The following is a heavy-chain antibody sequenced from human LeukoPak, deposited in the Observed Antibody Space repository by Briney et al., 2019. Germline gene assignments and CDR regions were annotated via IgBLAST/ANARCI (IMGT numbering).Heavy chain of an antibody. D-gene: IGHD2-15*01. CDR2: ISGSGGST. CDR3: AKYCSGGSCYWYYYYGMDV. V-gene: IGHV3-23*01. CDR1: GFTFSSYA. J-gene: IGHJ6*02. Sequence: GASLRLSCAVSGFTFSSYAMSWVRQAPGKGLEWVSAISGSGGSTYYADSVKGRFTISRDNSKNTLYLQMNSLRAEDTAVYYCAKYCSGGSCYWYYYYGMDVWGQGTTVTVSS.